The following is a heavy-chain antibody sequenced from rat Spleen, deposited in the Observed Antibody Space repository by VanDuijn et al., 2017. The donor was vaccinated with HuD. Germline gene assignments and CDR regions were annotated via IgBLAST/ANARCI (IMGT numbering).Heavy chain of an antibody. J-gene: IGHJ4*01. CDR1: GFTFSNYG. V-gene: IGHV5-54*01. CDR2: IFFDSSKK. D-gene: IGHD1-10*01. CDR3: AALVTTRGMDA. Sequence: EVQLVETGGGLVQPGNSLTLSCVASGFTFSNYGMHWIRQAPKKGLEWIATIFFDSSKKYFADTVKGRFTITRDNSKNTLYLEMNSLRSEDTAMYYCAALVTTRGMDAWGQGASVTVSS.